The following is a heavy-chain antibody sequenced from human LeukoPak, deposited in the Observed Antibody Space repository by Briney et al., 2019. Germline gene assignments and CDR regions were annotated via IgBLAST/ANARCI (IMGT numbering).Heavy chain of an antibody. CDR2: MNPNSGNT. V-gene: IGHV1-8*03. CDR3: TRGGYQLLLFY. Sequence: ASMKVSCKASGYTFTSYDINWVRHATGEGLEWMGWMNPNSGNTGYAQKFQRRVTITRNTSISTAYMELSSRRSEYTAVYYCTRGGYQLLLFYWGQGTLVTVSS. CDR1: GYTFTSYD. D-gene: IGHD2-2*01. J-gene: IGHJ4*02.